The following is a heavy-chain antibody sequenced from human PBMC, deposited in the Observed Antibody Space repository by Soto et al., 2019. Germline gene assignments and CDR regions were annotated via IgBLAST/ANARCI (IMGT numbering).Heavy chain of an antibody. V-gene: IGHV4-59*01. J-gene: IGHJ4*02. CDR2: IYYSGST. D-gene: IGHD5-18*01. CDR3: ARDNGYSYGYTLDH. Sequence: SETLSLTCTVSVGSISSYYRSWIRQPPGKGLEWIGYIYYSGSTNYNPSLKSRVTISVDTSKNQFSLKLSSVTAADTAVYYCARDNGYSYGYTLDHWGQGTLVTVSS. CDR1: VGSISSYY.